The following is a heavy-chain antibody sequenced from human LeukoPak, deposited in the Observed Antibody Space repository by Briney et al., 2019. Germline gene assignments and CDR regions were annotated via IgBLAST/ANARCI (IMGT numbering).Heavy chain of an antibody. J-gene: IGHJ6*02. Sequence: SQTLSLTCAISGDSVSSNSAAWNWIRQSPSRGLEWLGRTYYRSKWYNDYAVSVKSRITINPDTSKNQFSLQLNSVTPEDTAVYYCARDLKDAAGTYYYYYGMDVWGQGTTVTVSS. CDR1: GDSVSSNSAA. D-gene: IGHD6-13*01. CDR3: ARDLKDAAGTYYYYYGMDV. CDR2: TYYRSKWYN. V-gene: IGHV6-1*01.